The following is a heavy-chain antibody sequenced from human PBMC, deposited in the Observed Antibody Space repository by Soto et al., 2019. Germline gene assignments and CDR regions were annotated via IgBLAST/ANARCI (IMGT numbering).Heavy chain of an antibody. J-gene: IGHJ3*02. Sequence: SETLSLTCTVSGGSVSSGSYYWSWIRQPPGKGLEWIGYIYYSGSTNYNPSLKSRVTISVDTSKNQFSLKLSSVTAADTAVYYCARYGTYYYGSGSYFAFDIWGQGTMVTVSS. D-gene: IGHD3-10*01. CDR1: GGSVSSGSYY. CDR3: ARYGTYYYGSGSYFAFDI. V-gene: IGHV4-61*01. CDR2: IYYSGST.